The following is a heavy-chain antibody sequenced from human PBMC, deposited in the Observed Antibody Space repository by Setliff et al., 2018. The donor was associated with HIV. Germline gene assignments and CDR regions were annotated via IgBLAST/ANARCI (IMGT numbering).Heavy chain of an antibody. V-gene: IGHV4-59*11. Sequence: LSLTCTVSGGSISSHYWSWIRQPPGKGLEWIGSIYYSGSTHCNPSLKSRVTISVDRSKNQFSLTLSSVAAADTAVYYCARGVGGYYNFWSGYYTADYWGQGTLVTVSS. D-gene: IGHD3-3*01. CDR3: ARGVGGYYNFWSGYYTADY. CDR1: GGSISSHY. CDR2: IYYSGST. J-gene: IGHJ4*02.